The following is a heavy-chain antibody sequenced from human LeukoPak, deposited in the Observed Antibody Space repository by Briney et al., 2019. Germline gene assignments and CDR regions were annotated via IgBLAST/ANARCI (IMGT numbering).Heavy chain of an antibody. CDR3: AKDSGGGWEPHGGPLTN. CDR2: IRYDGSNK. D-gene: IGHD1-26*01. J-gene: IGHJ4*02. CDR1: GFTFSSYG. Sequence: PGGSLRLSCAASGFTFSSYGMHWVRQAPGKGLEWVAFIRYDGSNKYYADSVKGRFTISRDNSKNTLYLQMNSLRAEDTAVYYCAKDSGGGWEPHGGPLTNWGQGTLVTVSS. V-gene: IGHV3-30*02.